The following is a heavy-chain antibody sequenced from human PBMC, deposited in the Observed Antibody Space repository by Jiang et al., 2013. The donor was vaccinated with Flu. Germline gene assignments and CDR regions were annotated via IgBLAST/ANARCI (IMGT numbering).Heavy chain of an antibody. J-gene: IGHJ4*02. CDR3: ARVGLWFGELLYYYFDY. Sequence: SGAEVKKPGASVKVSCKASGYTFTSYDINWVRQATGQGLEWMGWMNPNSGNTGYAQKFQGRVTMTRNTSISTAYMELSSLRSEDTAVYYCARVGLWFGELLYYYFDYWGQGTLVTVSS. V-gene: IGHV1-8*01. CDR2: MNPNSGNT. D-gene: IGHD3-10*01. CDR1: GYTFTSYD.